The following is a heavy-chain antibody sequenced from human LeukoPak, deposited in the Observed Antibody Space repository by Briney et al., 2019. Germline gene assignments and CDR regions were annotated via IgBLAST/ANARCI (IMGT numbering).Heavy chain of an antibody. J-gene: IGHJ3*02. CDR3: ARDVSIVVVPASTERDAFDI. D-gene: IGHD2-2*01. CDR2: IRVSGST. CDR1: GFTFSSYA. V-gene: IGHV3-23*01. Sequence: PGGSLRLSCTTSGFTFSSYALSWVRQAPGKGLEWVSGIRVSGSTYYPDSVTGRFTISRDNSKNTLYLQMNSLRAEDTAVYYCARDVSIVVVPASTERDAFDIWGQGTMVTVSS.